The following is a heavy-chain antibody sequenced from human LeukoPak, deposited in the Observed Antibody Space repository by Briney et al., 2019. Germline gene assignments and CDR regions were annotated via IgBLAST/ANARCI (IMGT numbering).Heavy chain of an antibody. CDR1: GYTFTSYG. Sequence: GASVKVSCKASGYTFTSYGISWVRQAPGQGPEWMGWISAYNGNTNYAQKLQGRVTMTTDTSTSTAYMELRSLRSDDTAVYYCARSSPGETFFDYWGQGILVTVSS. CDR2: ISAYNGNT. V-gene: IGHV1-18*01. J-gene: IGHJ4*02. CDR3: ARSSPGETFFDY. D-gene: IGHD2-2*01.